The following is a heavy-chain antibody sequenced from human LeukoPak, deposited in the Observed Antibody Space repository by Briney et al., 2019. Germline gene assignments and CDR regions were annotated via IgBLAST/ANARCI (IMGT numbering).Heavy chain of an antibody. CDR1: GGSFSGYY. D-gene: IGHD2-2*03. Sequence: PSETLSLTCAVYGGSFSGYYWSWIRQPPGKGLEWIGEINHSRSTNYNPSLKSRVTISVDTSKNQFSLKLSSVTAADTAVYYCARKLGYCSSTSCGLWGSWFDPWGQGTLVTVSS. V-gene: IGHV4-34*01. CDR3: ARKLGYCSSTSCGLWGSWFDP. J-gene: IGHJ5*02. CDR2: INHSRST.